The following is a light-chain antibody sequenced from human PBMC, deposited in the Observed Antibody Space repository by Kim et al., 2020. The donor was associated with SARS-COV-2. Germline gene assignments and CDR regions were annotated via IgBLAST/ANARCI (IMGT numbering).Light chain of an antibody. V-gene: IGLV7-46*01. Sequence: RGWTVTLTCGSSTGAVASGHYPDWFQQRPGQAPRTLICDTSNKQSWTPALFSGSLLGGKAALTLSGAQPEDEAEYYCLLSYSGARVFGGGTKGTVL. CDR2: DTS. J-gene: IGLJ3*02. CDR3: LLSYSGARV. CDR1: TGAVASGHY.